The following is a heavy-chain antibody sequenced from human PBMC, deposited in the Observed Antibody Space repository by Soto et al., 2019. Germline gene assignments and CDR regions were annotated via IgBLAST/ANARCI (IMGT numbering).Heavy chain of an antibody. CDR2: ISYDGSNE. Sequence: GGSLRLSCAASGFTFSTYAMHWVRQAPGKGLEWVAVISYDGSNEYYVDSVKGRFTISRDNSKNTLYLQMNSLREEDTAVYYCARCSAGHYNSGALLDWGQGTLVTVSS. CDR1: GFTFSTYA. V-gene: IGHV3-30-3*01. CDR3: ARCSAGHYNSGALLD. D-gene: IGHD3-10*01. J-gene: IGHJ4*02.